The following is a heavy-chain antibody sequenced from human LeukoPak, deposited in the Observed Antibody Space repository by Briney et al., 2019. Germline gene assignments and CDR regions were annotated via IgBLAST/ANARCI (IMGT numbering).Heavy chain of an antibody. V-gene: IGHV1-69*05. D-gene: IGHD6-13*01. Sequence: SVKVSCKASGGTFSSYAISWVRQAPGQGLEWMGSIIPIFGTANYAQKFQGRVTITTDESTSTAYMELSSLRSEDTAVYYCARAGAYSSSWSTENWFDPWGQGTLVTVSS. CDR1: GGTFSSYA. CDR3: ARAGAYSSSWSTENWFDP. J-gene: IGHJ5*02. CDR2: IIPIFGTA.